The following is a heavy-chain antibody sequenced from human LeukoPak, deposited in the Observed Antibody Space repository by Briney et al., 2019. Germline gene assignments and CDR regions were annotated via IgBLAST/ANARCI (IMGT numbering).Heavy chain of an antibody. CDR3: ARVSYDSSGSIDY. CDR2: INPNSGGT. V-gene: IGHV1-2*02. J-gene: IGHJ4*02. CDR1: GYTFTVYY. D-gene: IGHD3-22*01. Sequence: ASVKVSCKASGYTFTVYYMHCVRQAPGQGLEWMGWINPNSGGTNYAQKFQGRVTMTRDTSISTAYMELSRLRSDDTAVYYCARVSYDSSGSIDYWGQGTLVTVSS.